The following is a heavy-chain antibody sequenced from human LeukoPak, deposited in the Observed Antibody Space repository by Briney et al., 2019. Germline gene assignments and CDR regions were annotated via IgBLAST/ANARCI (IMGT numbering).Heavy chain of an antibody. CDR2: ISGSGGST. CDR3: AKDLVTGTRGDY. CDR1: GFTFNSYA. Sequence: GGSLRLSCAASGFTFNSYAMSWVRQAPGKGLEWVSAISGSGGSTYYADSVKGRFTISRDNSKNTLYLQMNSLRAEDTAAYYCAKDLVTGTRGDYWGQGTLVTVSS. J-gene: IGHJ4*02. D-gene: IGHD4-23*01. V-gene: IGHV3-23*01.